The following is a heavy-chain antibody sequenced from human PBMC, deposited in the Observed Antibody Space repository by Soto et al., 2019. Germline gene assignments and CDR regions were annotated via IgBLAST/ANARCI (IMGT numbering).Heavy chain of an antibody. Sequence: DVQLVESGGGLVQPGRSLRLSCAASGFTFDDYAMHWVRQAPGKGLEWVSGISWNSGSIGYADSVKGRFTISRDNAKNSLYLQMNSLRAEDTALYYCAKGSSSSWYFDYWGQGTLVTVSS. CDR3: AKGSSSSWYFDY. J-gene: IGHJ4*02. CDR1: GFTFDDYA. V-gene: IGHV3-9*01. CDR2: ISWNSGSI. D-gene: IGHD6-13*01.